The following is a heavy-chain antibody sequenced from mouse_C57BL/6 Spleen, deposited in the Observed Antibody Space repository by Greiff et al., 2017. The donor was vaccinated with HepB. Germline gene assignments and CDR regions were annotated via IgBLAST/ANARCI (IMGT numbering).Heavy chain of an antibody. D-gene: IGHD1-1*01. CDR3: ARPDYSYFDY. CDR1: GFTFSDYG. CDR2: ISSGSSTI. V-gene: IGHV5-17*01. Sequence: EVKLQESGGGLVKPGGSLKLSCAASGFTFSDYGMHWVRQAPEKGLEWVAYISSGSSTIYYADTVKGRFTISRDNAKNTLFLQMTSLRSEDTAMYYCARPDYSYFDYWGQGTTLTVSS. J-gene: IGHJ2*01.